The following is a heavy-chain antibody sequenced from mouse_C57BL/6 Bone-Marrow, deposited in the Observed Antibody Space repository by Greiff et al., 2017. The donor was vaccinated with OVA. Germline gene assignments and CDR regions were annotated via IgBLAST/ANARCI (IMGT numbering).Heavy chain of an antibody. V-gene: IGHV1-55*01. CDR2: IYPGSGST. Sequence: QVQLQQPGAELVKPGASVQMSCKASGYTFTSYWITWVKQRPGQGLEWIGDIYPGSGSTNYNEQFKSKATLTVDTSSSTAYMQLSSLTSEDSAVYYCARPTIYYDYAGDYFDYWGQGTTLTVSS. CDR1: GYTFTSYW. J-gene: IGHJ2*01. D-gene: IGHD2-4*01. CDR3: ARPTIYYDYAGDYFDY.